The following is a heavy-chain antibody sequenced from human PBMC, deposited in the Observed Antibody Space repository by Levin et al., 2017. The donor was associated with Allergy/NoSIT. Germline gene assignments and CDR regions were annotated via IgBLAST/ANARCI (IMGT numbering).Heavy chain of an antibody. D-gene: IGHD3-3*01. V-gene: IGHV3-74*01. CDR2: INSDGSST. CDR1: GFTFSSYW. J-gene: IGHJ6*02. Sequence: SCAASGFTFSSYWMHWVRQAPGKGLVWVSRINSDGSSTSYADSVKGRFTISRDNAKNTLYLQMNSLRAEDTAVYYCARVGPNYDFWSGAIYYYYYGMDVWGQGTTVTVSS. CDR3: ARVGPNYDFWSGAIYYYYYGMDV.